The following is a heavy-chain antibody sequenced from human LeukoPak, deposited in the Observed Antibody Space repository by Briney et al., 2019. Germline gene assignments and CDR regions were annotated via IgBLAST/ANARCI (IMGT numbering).Heavy chain of an antibody. CDR2: IYYSGST. J-gene: IGHJ4*02. CDR1: GGSISSSSYY. CDR3: ARLLERANTAATYYFDY. V-gene: IGHV4-39*01. D-gene: IGHD5-18*01. Sequence: SETLSLTCTVSGGSISSSSYYWGWIRQPPGKGLEWIGRIYYSGSTYYNPSLKSRVTISVDTSKNQFSLKLSSVTAADTAVYYCARLLERANTAATYYFDYWGQGTLVTVSS.